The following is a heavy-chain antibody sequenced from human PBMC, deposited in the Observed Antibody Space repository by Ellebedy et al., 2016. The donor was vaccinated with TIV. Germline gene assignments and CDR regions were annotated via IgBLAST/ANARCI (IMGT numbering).Heavy chain of an antibody. D-gene: IGHD1-26*01. Sequence: ASVKVSCKASGYTFSSYGISWVRQARGQGLEWMGWISGFNGNTKYEQNVQGRVTMTTDTSTSTAYMELRSLRPDDTAVYFCARDGDIGASQFDHWGQGTLVTVSS. CDR2: ISGFNGNT. CDR1: GYTFSSYG. V-gene: IGHV1-18*01. CDR3: ARDGDIGASQFDH. J-gene: IGHJ5*02.